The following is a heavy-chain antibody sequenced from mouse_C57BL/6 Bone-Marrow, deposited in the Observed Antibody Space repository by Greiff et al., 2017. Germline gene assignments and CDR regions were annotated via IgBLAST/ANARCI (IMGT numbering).Heavy chain of an antibody. CDR2: IRSKSNNYAT. J-gene: IGHJ4*01. CDR3: VRHDYGQGDY. V-gene: IGHV10-1*01. Sequence: DVQLVESGGGLVQPKGSLKLSCAASGFSFNTYAMNWVRQAPGKGLEWVARIRSKSNNYATYYADSVKDRFTISRDDSESMLYLQMNNLKTEDTAMYYCVRHDYGQGDYWGQGTSVTVSS. CDR1: GFSFNTYA. D-gene: IGHD2-4*01.